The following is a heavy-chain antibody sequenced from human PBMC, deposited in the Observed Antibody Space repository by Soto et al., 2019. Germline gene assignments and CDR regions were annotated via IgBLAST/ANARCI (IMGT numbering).Heavy chain of an antibody. J-gene: IGHJ6*04. CDR1: GFTFSGSA. CDR2: IRSKANSYAT. V-gene: IGHV3-73*01. Sequence: GGSLRLSCAASGFTFSGSAMHWVRQASGKGLEWVGRIRSKANSYATAYAASVKGRFTISRDDSKNTAYLQMNSLKTEDTAVYYCTRHLTRPGVWGKGTTVTVSS. CDR3: TRHLTRPGV.